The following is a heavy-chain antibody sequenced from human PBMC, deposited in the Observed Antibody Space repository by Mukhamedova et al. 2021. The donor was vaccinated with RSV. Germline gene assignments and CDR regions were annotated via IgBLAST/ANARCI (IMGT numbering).Heavy chain of an antibody. D-gene: IGHD5-12*01. J-gene: IGHJ4*02. V-gene: IGHV4-59*01. Sequence: SLKSRVIISVDTSKNQFSLKLSSVTAADTAVYYCARVGGYDFDFDYWGQGTLVTVSS. CDR3: ARVGGYDFDFDY.